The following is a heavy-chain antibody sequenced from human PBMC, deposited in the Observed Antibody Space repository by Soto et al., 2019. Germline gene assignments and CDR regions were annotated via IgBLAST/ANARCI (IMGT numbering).Heavy chain of an antibody. Sequence: QVQLVESGGGVVQPGRSLRLSCAASGFTFSNYGMHWVRQAPGKGLEWVAIIWHDGNNKYYADSVRGRFIISRDNSKNRLYLQMNSLRAEDTAVYYCASDLVGASDSYGLDVWGQGNPVTVSS. CDR1: GFTFSNYG. CDR2: IWHDGNNK. D-gene: IGHD1-26*01. J-gene: IGHJ6*02. V-gene: IGHV3-33*01. CDR3: ASDLVGASDSYGLDV.